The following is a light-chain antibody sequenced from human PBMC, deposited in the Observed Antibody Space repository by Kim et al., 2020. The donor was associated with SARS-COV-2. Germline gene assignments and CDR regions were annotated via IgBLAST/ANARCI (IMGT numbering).Light chain of an antibody. CDR1: QSVDRW. Sequence: SASIGDRVSITCRASQSVDRWLAWYQQRPGKAPKLLIYDATDLKSGVPSRFSGRGSGTEFTLTITSLQPDDCGTYYCQQYSTYSYSLGQGTKLEI. CDR2: DAT. V-gene: IGKV1-5*01. J-gene: IGKJ2*03. CDR3: QQYSTYSYS.